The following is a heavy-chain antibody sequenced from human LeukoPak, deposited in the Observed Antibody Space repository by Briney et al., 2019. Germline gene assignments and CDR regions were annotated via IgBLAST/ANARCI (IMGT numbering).Heavy chain of an antibody. CDR3: ARDQYDILTGYPPYYYYYMDV. CDR1: GGSISSYY. V-gene: IGHV4-4*07. CDR2: IYTSGST. Sequence: SETLSLTCTVSGGSISSYYWSWIRQPAGKGLEWIGRIYTSGSTNYNPSLKSRVTMSVDTSKNQFSLKLSSVTAADTAVYYCARDQYDILTGYPPYYYYYMDVWGKGTTVTISS. J-gene: IGHJ6*03. D-gene: IGHD3-9*01.